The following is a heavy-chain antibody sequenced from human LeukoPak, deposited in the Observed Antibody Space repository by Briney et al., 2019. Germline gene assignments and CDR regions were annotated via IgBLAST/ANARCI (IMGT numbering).Heavy chain of an antibody. V-gene: IGHV3-23*01. J-gene: IGHJ3*02. CDR1: GFTVSSNY. CDR3: AKERGNGVRGAFDI. CDR2: ISGSGGST. Sequence: PGGSLRLSCAASGFTVSSNYMSWVRQAPGKGLEWVSVISGSGGSTYYADSVKGRFTMSRDNSKNTLYLQMNSLRAEDTAVYYCAKERGNGVRGAFDIWGQGTMVTVSS. D-gene: IGHD4-17*01.